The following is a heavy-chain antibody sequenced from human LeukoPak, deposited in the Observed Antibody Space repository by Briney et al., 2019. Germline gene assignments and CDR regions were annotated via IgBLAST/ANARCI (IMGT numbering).Heavy chain of an antibody. CDR3: ARSTEGYYFDY. CDR2: INHNGNVN. CDR1: GFTFSSYW. J-gene: IGHJ4*02. V-gene: IGHV3-7*01. Sequence: GGSLRLSCAASGFTFSSYWMNWARQAPGKGPEWVASINHNGNVNYYVDSVKGRFTISRDNAKNSLYLQMNSLRAEDTAVYYCARSTEGYYFDYWGQGTLVTVSS.